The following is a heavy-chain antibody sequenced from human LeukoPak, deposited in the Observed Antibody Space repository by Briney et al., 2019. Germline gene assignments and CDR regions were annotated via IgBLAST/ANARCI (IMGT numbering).Heavy chain of an antibody. CDR1: GGSISSYH. Sequence: SETLSLTCSVSGGSISSYHWSWIRQPAGKGLEWVGYIYYSGSTYYNPSLKSRVTISVDTSKNQFSLKLSSVTAADTAVYYCASSTYYYDSNYAFDIWGQGTMVTVSS. V-gene: IGHV4-59*06. CDR3: ASSTYYYDSNYAFDI. CDR2: IYYSGST. D-gene: IGHD3-22*01. J-gene: IGHJ3*02.